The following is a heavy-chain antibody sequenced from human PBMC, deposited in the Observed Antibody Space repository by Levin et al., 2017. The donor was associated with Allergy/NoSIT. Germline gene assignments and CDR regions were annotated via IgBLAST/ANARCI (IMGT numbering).Heavy chain of an antibody. CDR2: IKQDGSEK. V-gene: IGHV3-7*03. J-gene: IGHJ4*02. CDR1: GFTFSSYW. Sequence: GESLKISCAASGFTFSSYWMSWVRQAPGKGLEWVANIKQDGSEKYYVDSVKGRFTISRDNAKNSLYLQMNSLRAEDTAVYYCARDGEYSSGWYFALPPDYFDYWGQGTLVTVSS. D-gene: IGHD6-19*01. CDR3: ARDGEYSSGWYFALPPDYFDY.